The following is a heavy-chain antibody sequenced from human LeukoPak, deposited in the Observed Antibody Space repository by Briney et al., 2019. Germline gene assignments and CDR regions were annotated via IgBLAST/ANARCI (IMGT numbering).Heavy chain of an antibody. J-gene: IGHJ3*02. Sequence: GGSLRLSCAASGFTFSSYSMNWVRQAPGKGLEWVSHISSSSSTIYYADSVKGRFTISRDNAKNSLYLQMNSLRAEDTAVYYCAREYIVGATTSDVFDIWGQGTMVTVSS. D-gene: IGHD1-26*01. V-gene: IGHV3-48*01. CDR3: AREYIVGATTSDVFDI. CDR1: GFTFSSYS. CDR2: ISSSSSTI.